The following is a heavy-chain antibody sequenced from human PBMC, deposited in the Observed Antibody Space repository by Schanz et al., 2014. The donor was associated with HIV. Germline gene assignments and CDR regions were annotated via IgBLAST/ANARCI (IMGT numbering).Heavy chain of an antibody. Sequence: QVQLVQSGAELKKPGASVKVSCKASGYSFTDNSMHWVRQAPGQGLEWMGWINPNSGGTNFAQKFQGRVTLTRDTSITTAYMEMTTLRSDDTALYYCAIPSSGWSTFDYWGQGTLVTVSS. CDR3: AIPSSGWSTFDY. V-gene: IGHV1-2*02. CDR1: GYSFTDNS. CDR2: INPNSGGT. D-gene: IGHD6-19*01. J-gene: IGHJ4*02.